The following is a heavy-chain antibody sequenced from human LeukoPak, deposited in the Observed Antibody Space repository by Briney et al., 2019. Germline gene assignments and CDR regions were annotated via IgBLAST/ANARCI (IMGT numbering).Heavy chain of an antibody. J-gene: IGHJ4*02. CDR3: ASLDFWSGYDY. CDR2: IYHSGST. D-gene: IGHD3-3*01. V-gene: IGHV4-38-2*01. Sequence: PSETLSLTCAVSGYSISGGYYWGWIRQPPGKGLEWIGSIYHSGSTYYNPSLKSRVTISVDTSKNQFSLKLSSVTAADTAVYYCASLDFWSGYDYWGQGTLVTVSS. CDR1: GYSISGGYY.